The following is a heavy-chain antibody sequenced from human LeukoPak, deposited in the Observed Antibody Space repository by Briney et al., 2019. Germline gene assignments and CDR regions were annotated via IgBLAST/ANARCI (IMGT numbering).Heavy chain of an antibody. CDR1: GYSFTSYW. J-gene: IGHJ2*01. D-gene: IGHD2-2*01. CDR2: IYPGDSDT. Sequence: KTGASLQICCKGSGYSFTSYWIGWVRQMAGKGVEWMGIIYPGDSDTSYSPSFQGQVTISADKSISTAYLQWSSLKASDTAMYYCARRTAAAYWYIDLWGRGTLVTVSS. CDR3: ARRTAAAYWYIDL. V-gene: IGHV5-51*01.